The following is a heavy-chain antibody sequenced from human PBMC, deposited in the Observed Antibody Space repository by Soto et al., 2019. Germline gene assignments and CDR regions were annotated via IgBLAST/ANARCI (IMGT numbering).Heavy chain of an antibody. CDR1: GYNFRGYY. CDR3: ARAPQAVMSTYFDF. V-gene: IGHV1-2*06. CDR2: IDPNSGDT. J-gene: IGHJ4*02. Sequence: QAQLMQSGAEVRTPGTSVKVFCETSGYNFRGYYVHWVRQAPGHGLQWLGRIDPNSGDTDYAQTLQGRIAVTRDTSLASVYMDMISLTSHDTAVYFCARAPQAVMSTYFDFWGEGTPGVVSS. D-gene: IGHD2-21*01.